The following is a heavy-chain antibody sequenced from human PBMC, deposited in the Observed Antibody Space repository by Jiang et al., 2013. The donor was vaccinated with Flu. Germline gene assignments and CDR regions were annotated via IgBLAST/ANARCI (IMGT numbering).Heavy chain of an antibody. CDR1: GFTFSDYA. CDR3: ARQQWFDI. Sequence: VQLLESGGGVVQPGGSLRLSCAASGFTFSDYAIHWVRQAPGKGLEWVAVISYDGNNKNFADSVKGRFTISRDNSKNTLYLQMNSLRAGDTAVYYCARQQWFDIWGQGDNGHRLF. CDR2: ISYDGNNK. J-gene: IGHJ3*02. V-gene: IGHV3-30-3*01. D-gene: IGHD6-19*01.